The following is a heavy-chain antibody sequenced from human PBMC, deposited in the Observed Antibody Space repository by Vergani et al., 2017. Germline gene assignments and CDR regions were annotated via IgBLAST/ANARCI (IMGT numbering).Heavy chain of an antibody. Sequence: QVQLVESGGGVVQPGGSLRLSCAASGFSFNDYGMHWVRQAPGKGLQWLSFIRYDGRDKYYADSVKGRFTISKDNAKNSLYLQMNSLRAEDTAVYYCARDPGSSSWYDWFDPWGQGTLVTVSS. CDR2: IRYDGRDK. CDR1: GFSFNDYG. J-gene: IGHJ5*02. CDR3: ARDPGSSSWYDWFDP. D-gene: IGHD6-13*01. V-gene: IGHV3-30*02.